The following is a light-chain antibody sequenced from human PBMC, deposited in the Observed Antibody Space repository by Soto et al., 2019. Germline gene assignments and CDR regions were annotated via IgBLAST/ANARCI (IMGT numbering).Light chain of an antibody. CDR2: EVT. CDR3: SSFRTGGSRV. J-gene: IGLJ3*02. Sequence: QSALTQPASVSGSPGQSITISCIGTNSDVGGYNYVSWYQQHPGKAPKLIIFEVTDRPSEVSDRVSASKSGNTASLTISGLQDEDEADYYCSSFRTGGSRVFGGGTKLTVL. CDR1: NSDVGGYNY. V-gene: IGLV2-14*01.